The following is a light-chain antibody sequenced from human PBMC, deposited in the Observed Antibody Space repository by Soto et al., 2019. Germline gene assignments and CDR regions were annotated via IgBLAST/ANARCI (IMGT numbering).Light chain of an antibody. Sequence: EIVFTQSPGTLSLSPGERATLSCSASQSVSNNYLAWYQQNPGQAPRLLIYGACNRATGLPDRFSGSGSGTDFTLTISRLEPEDFAVYYCQQYGGPPRTFGQGTKVDIK. CDR2: GAC. CDR3: QQYGGPPRT. V-gene: IGKV3-20*01. J-gene: IGKJ1*01. CDR1: QSVSNNY.